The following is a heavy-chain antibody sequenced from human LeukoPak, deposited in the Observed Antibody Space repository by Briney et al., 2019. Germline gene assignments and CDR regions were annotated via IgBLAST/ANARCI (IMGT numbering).Heavy chain of an antibody. Sequence: ASVKVSCKVSGYTLTELSMHWVRQAPGKGLERMGGFDPEDGETIYAQKFQGRVTMTEDTSTDTAYMELSSLRSEDTAVYYCATYSAYSGSYYFDYWGQGTLVTVSS. J-gene: IGHJ4*02. V-gene: IGHV1-24*01. CDR3: ATYSAYSGSYYFDY. D-gene: IGHD1-26*01. CDR2: FDPEDGET. CDR1: GYTLTELS.